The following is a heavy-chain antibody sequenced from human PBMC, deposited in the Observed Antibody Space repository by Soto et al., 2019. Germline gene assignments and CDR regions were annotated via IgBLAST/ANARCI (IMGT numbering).Heavy chain of an antibody. Sequence: EVQLLESGGGLVQPGGSLRLSCAASGFTFSSYAMSWVRQAPGKGLEWVSAISGSGGSTYYADSVKGRFTISRDNSKNTLYVPMNSLRAEDTAVHYCAKDLILLYSSSDFDYWGQGTLVTVSS. CDR2: ISGSGGST. V-gene: IGHV3-23*01. J-gene: IGHJ4*02. CDR1: GFTFSSYA. D-gene: IGHD6-6*01. CDR3: AKDLILLYSSSDFDY.